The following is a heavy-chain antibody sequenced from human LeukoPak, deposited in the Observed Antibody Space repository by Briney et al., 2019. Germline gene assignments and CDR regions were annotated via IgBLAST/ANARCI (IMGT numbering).Heavy chain of an antibody. CDR1: GFTFSSYS. V-gene: IGHV3-48*01. D-gene: IGHD3-10*01. CDR3: ARDGSGRVPEMSAPDY. J-gene: IGHJ4*02. Sequence: GGSLRLSCAASGFTFSSYSMNWVRQAPGKGLEWVSYIRSSSRTIYYADSVKGRFTISRDNAKNSLYLQMNSLRAADTAVYYCARDGSGRVPEMSAPDYWGQGTLVTVSS. CDR2: IRSSSRTI.